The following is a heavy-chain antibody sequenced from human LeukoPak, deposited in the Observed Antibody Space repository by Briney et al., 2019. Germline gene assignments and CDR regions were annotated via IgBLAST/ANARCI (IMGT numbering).Heavy chain of an antibody. CDR1: GFTFSSYA. CDR3: ARVSGRYSYYFDF. J-gene: IGHJ4*02. V-gene: IGHV3-64*01. CDR2: ISSNGGST. D-gene: IGHD1-26*01. Sequence: GGSLTLSCAASGFTFSSYAMHWVRQSPGKGLEYVSAISSNGGSTYYANSVKGRFTISRENSKNTLYLQMGSLRAEDMAVYYCARVSGRYSYYFDFWGQGTLVTVSS.